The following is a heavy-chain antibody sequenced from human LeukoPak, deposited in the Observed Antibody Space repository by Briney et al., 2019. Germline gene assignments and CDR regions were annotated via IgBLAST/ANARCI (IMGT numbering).Heavy chain of an antibody. V-gene: IGHV3-23*01. CDR1: GFTFSNFG. J-gene: IGHJ5*02. CDR2: ISDSGTYT. CDR3: TKGSWLDN. Sequence: GGSLRLSCAASGFTFSNFGMTWVRQTPGKGLEWLSEISDSGTYTWYADSVKGRFTISRDDSKNTLYLQMNNLRAEDTALYFCTKGSWLDNWGPGTLVTVSS.